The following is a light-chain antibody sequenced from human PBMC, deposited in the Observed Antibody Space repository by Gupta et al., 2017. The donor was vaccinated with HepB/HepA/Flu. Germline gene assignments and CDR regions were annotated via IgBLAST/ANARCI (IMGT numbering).Light chain of an antibody. CDR2: DVS. Sequence: QSALAQHPSASGSPGQSATISCTGTRSDVGGYNYVPWYQQHPGKAPKLMIFDVSKPPLWVPYRFSGSKSGNTASLTVSGLQAEDEADYYCSSYAGIWVFGGGTKLTVL. CDR3: SSYAGIWV. V-gene: IGLV2-8*01. J-gene: IGLJ3*02. CDR1: RSDVGGYNY.